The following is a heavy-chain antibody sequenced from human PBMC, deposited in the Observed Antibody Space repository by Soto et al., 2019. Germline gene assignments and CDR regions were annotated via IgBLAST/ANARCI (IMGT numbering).Heavy chain of an antibody. CDR2: ISYDGSTK. CDR3: ARTTTVAGTPEFDY. V-gene: IGHV3-30-3*01. CDR1: GFTFSSFS. J-gene: IGHJ4*02. Sequence: QVQLVESGGGVVQPGRYPRLSCAASGFTFSSFSLHWVRQAPGKGLEWLALISYDGSTKYNADSVKGRFTVSRDNSNNTLYLQLSSLRPEDTAVYYCARTTTVAGTPEFDYWGQGTLVTVSS. D-gene: IGHD6-19*01.